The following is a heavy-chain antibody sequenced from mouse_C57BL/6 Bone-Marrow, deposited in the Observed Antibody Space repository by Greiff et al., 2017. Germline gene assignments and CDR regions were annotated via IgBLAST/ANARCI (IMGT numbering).Heavy chain of an antibody. CDR1: GYTFTRYL. Sequence: QVQLQQPGAELLKPGASVKMSCKASGYTFTRYLITWVKQRPGQGLEWIGDFYPGCGSTNYNEKFKSKATLTVDTSSSTAYMQLSSLTSEDSAVYYCAREGWLPLDYWGQGTTLTVSS. CDR2: FYPGCGST. D-gene: IGHD2-3*01. V-gene: IGHV1-55*01. J-gene: IGHJ2*01. CDR3: AREGWLPLDY.